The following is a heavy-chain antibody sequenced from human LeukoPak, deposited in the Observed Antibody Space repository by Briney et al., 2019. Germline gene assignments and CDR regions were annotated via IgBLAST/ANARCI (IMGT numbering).Heavy chain of an antibody. CDR3: ATYINWVAGDV. Sequence: PGGSLRLSCAASGFTFSATWMNWVRQAPGKGLEWVAAIKDDGGETDYVDSVKGRFTISRDNAKNSLYLQMNSLRAEDTAVYYCATYINWVAGDVWGQGTTVSVSS. CDR1: GFTFSATW. V-gene: IGHV3-7*01. D-gene: IGHD1-1*01. CDR2: IKDDGGET. J-gene: IGHJ6*02.